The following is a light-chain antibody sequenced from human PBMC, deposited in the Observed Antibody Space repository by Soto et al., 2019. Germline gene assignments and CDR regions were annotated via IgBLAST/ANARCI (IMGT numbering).Light chain of an antibody. V-gene: IGKV1D-12*01. Sequence: DIPMTQSPSSVSASVGDRVTITCRASQGVSTWLAWYQQKPGKAPNLLIYTASSLQSGVPSRFSGSGSVTDITLTISSLQHEDFATYYCQQTTALPLTFGGGTKVEI. CDR3: QQTTALPLT. CDR2: TAS. J-gene: IGKJ4*01. CDR1: QGVSTW.